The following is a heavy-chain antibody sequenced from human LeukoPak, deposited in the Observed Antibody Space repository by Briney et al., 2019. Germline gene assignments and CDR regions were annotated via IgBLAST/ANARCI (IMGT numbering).Heavy chain of an antibody. D-gene: IGHD3-10*01. CDR1: GFTFSRHA. CDR3: ARATDYYGSGSYLPLYYFYGMDV. J-gene: IGHJ6*04. Sequence: PGGSMRLSCAASGFTFSRHAMHWVRPSPGEGLEWVAIISYDGSDEYIADSVKGRFSISRGNYRNTLDLQMNSLTTEDTALYYCARATDYYGSGSYLPLYYFYGMDVWGKGTAVIVSS. V-gene: IGHV3-30*04. CDR2: ISYDGSDE.